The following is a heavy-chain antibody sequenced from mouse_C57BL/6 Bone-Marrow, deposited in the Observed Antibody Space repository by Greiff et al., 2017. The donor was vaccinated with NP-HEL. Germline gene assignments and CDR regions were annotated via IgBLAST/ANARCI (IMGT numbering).Heavy chain of an antibody. J-gene: IGHJ3*01. CDR3: ARAGAAQATFPSWFAY. Sequence: QVHVKQSGAELVKPGASVKLSCKASGYTFTSYWMHWVKQRPGRGLEWIGRIDPNSGGTKYNEKFKSKATLTVDKPSSTAYMQLSSLTSEDSAVYYCARAGAAQATFPSWFAYWGQGTLVTVSA. D-gene: IGHD3-2*02. V-gene: IGHV1-72*01. CDR1: GYTFTSYW. CDR2: IDPNSGGT.